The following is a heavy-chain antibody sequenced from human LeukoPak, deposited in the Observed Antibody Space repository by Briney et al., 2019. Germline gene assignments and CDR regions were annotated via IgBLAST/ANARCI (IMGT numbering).Heavy chain of an antibody. V-gene: IGHV4-39*01. Sequence: PSETLSLTCTVSGVTIKSDNDYWGGVRQPPGKVREWIGYIYYSGTKYHSPSAKGRVTISVDTSWSQISLRLTSVTAADTAVYYCARSGASEGPTHNWFDPWSQGSLVIVSS. CDR3: ARSGASEGPTHNWFDP. D-gene: IGHD1-26*01. CDR2: IYYSGTK. CDR1: GVTIKSDNDY. J-gene: IGHJ5*02.